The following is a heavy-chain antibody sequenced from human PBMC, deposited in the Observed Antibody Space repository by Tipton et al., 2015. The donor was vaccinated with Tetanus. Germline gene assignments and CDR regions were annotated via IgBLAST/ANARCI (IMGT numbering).Heavy chain of an antibody. J-gene: IGHJ6*02. CDR3: AKSGAQLWSPTHYYYYGLAV. Sequence: QLVQSGGGVVQSGRSLRLSCAASGFTFSDYGMHWVRQAPGKGLEWVAVLSFDGTNEDYADSVKGRFTISRDNSKNTLFLKMNSLRPEDAAVYYCAKSGAQLWSPTHYYYYGLAVWGQGTTVSVSS. CDR2: LSFDGTNE. V-gene: IGHV3-30*18. D-gene: IGHD5-18*01. CDR1: GFTFSDYG.